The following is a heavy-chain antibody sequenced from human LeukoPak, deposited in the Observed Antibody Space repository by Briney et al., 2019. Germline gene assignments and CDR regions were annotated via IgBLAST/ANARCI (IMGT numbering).Heavy chain of an antibody. CDR1: GFTFTRYA. V-gene: IGHV3-23*01. J-gene: IGHJ4*02. CDR2: VSGNGQST. Sequence: PGGSLRLSCATSGFTFTRYAMSWVRQAPGGGLDWLSRVSGNGQSTFYADSVKGRFTISRDFSKNTLCLQMSNLRTEETARYYWAKASDYNNYFDFWGQGILVTVSS. D-gene: IGHD6-25*01. CDR3: AKASDYNNYFDF.